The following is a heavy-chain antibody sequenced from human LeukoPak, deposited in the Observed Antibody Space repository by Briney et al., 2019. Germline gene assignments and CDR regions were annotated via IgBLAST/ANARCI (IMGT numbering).Heavy chain of an antibody. Sequence: ASVKVSCKASGYTFTSYDINWVRQATGQGLEWMGWMNPNSGNTGYAQKLQGRVTMTTDTSTSTAYMELRSLRSDDTAVYYCARGVAGGYNWKGRTYYYYMDVWGKGTTVTVSS. J-gene: IGHJ6*03. V-gene: IGHV1-8*01. CDR3: ARGVAGGYNWKGRTYYYYMDV. CDR2: MNPNSGNT. D-gene: IGHD5-24*01. CDR1: GYTFTSYD.